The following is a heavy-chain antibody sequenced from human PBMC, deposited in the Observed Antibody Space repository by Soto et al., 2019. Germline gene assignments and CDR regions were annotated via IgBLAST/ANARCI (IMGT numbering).Heavy chain of an antibody. CDR1: GGSISSGDYY. D-gene: IGHD3-22*01. J-gene: IGHJ4*02. CDR3: ARNHMIEETEFEY. V-gene: IGHV4-30-4*01. Sequence: KPXESLSLSCTVSGGSISSGDYYWSWIRQPPGKGLEWIGYIYYSGSTYYNQSHKSRVTISVDTSKNQFSLKLSSVTAADTAVYYCARNHMIEETEFEYWGQGTLVTVSS. CDR2: IYYSGST.